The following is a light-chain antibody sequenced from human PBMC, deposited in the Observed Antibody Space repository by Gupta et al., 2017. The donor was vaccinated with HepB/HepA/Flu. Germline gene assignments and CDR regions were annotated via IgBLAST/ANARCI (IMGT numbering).Light chain of an antibody. J-gene: IGKJ1*01. CDR1: QSINNY. CDR3: QQSYSTLRT. CDR2: IAS. Sequence: EIQMTQSLSSLSQSVGDRVTITCPASQSINNYLNWYQLKPGKAPKLLIYIASTLESGVPSRFSGSGSGTDFTLTISSLQPEDFAAYYCQQSYSTLRTFGQGTKVEIK. V-gene: IGKV1-39*01.